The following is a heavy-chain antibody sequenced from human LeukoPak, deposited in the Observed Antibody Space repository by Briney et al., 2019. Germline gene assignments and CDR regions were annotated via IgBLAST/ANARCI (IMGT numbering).Heavy chain of an antibody. V-gene: IGHV1-2*02. D-gene: IGHD1-1*01. Sequence: ASVKVSCKASGYTFTSYGISWVRQAPGQGLEWMGWINPNTGGTNFAQRFQGRVTMTRDTSINTAYMELSSLRSDDTAMYYCAREGAPQLSSYFDHWGQGTLVTVSS. CDR3: AREGAPQLSSYFDH. J-gene: IGHJ4*02. CDR2: INPNTGGT. CDR1: GYTFTSYG.